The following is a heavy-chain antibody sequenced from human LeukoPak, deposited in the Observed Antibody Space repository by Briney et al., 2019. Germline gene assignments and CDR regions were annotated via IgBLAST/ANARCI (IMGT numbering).Heavy chain of an antibody. CDR3: ARKYCSGGSCYDAFDI. D-gene: IGHD2-15*01. V-gene: IGHV3-23*01. Sequence: GGSLRLSCAASGFTFSSFAMRWVRQAPGKGLEGVSAISGSGGSTYYADSVKGRFTISRDNAKNSLYLQMNSLRAEDTAVYYCARKYCSGGSCYDAFDIWGQGTMVTVSS. CDR1: GFTFSSFA. CDR2: ISGSGGST. J-gene: IGHJ3*02.